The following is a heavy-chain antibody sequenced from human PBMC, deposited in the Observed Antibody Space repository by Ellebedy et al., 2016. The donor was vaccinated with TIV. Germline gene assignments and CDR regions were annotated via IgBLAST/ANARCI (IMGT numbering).Heavy chain of an antibody. CDR2: IYSAGNT. CDR1: GFTISSNY. J-gene: IGHJ4*02. CDR3: TRVDLGLAFHY. Sequence: GESLKIPCAVSGFTISSNYMSWVRQAPGKGLEWVSIIYSAGNTYYAGSAKGRFTISRDTSNNTLYLQMNSLRGEDTAVYYCTRVDLGLAFHYWGRGALVTVSS. D-gene: IGHD1-26*01. V-gene: IGHV3-53*01.